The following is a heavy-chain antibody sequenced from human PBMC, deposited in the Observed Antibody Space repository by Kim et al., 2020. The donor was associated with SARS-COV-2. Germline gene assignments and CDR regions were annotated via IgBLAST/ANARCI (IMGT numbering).Heavy chain of an antibody. CDR3: ATTYYDFWSGYAYYYYYMDV. CDR1: GYTFTSYY. D-gene: IGHD3-3*01. J-gene: IGHJ6*03. V-gene: IGHV1-46*01. Sequence: ASVKVSCKASGYTFTSYYMHWVRQAPGQGLEWMGIINPSGGSTSYAQKFQGRVTMTRDTSTSTVYMELSSLRSEDTAVYYCATTYYDFWSGYAYYYYYMDVWGKGTTVTVSS. CDR2: INPSGGST.